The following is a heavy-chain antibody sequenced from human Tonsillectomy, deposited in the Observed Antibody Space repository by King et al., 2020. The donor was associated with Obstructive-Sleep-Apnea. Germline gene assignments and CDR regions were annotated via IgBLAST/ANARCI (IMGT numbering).Heavy chain of an antibody. D-gene: IGHD1-26*01. J-gene: IGHJ4*02. CDR2: IWYDGNKK. Sequence: QLVQSGGGVVQPGKSLRLSCAASGFTFTSYGMHWVRQGPGKGLEWVAVIWYDGNKKQYADDVKGRFIISRDNSKNTLYLQMNRLSGEDTAVYFCARDVGATADYFDSWGQGTLVTVSA. V-gene: IGHV3-33*01. CDR1: GFTFTSYG. CDR3: ARDVGATADYFDS.